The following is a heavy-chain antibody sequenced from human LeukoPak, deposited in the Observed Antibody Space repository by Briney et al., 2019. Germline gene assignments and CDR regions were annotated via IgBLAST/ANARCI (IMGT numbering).Heavy chain of an antibody. CDR2: ISAYNGNT. D-gene: IGHD6-13*01. J-gene: IGHJ4*02. Sequence: SVKVSCKASGYTFTSYGISWVRQAPGQGLEWMGWISAYNGNTNYAQKLQGRVTMTTDTSTSTAYMELRSLRSDDTAVYYCARDRAAAARGYFDYWGQGTLVTVSS. CDR1: GYTFTSYG. V-gene: IGHV1-18*01. CDR3: ARDRAAAARGYFDY.